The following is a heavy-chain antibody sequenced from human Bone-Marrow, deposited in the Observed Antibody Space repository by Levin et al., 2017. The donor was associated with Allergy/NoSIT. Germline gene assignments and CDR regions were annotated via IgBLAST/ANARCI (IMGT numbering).Heavy chain of an antibody. D-gene: IGHD3-10*01. CDR3: TTDTNYYGSGSSIIPFDY. CDR1: GFTFSNAW. Sequence: LSLTCAASGFTFSNAWMSWVRQAPGKGLEWVGHIKSKTDGGTTDYTAPVKGRFTISRDDSKNTLYLQMNSLKTEDTAVYYCTTDTNYYGSGSSIIPFDYWGQGTLVTVSS. CDR2: IKSKTDGGTT. V-gene: IGHV3-15*01. J-gene: IGHJ4*02.